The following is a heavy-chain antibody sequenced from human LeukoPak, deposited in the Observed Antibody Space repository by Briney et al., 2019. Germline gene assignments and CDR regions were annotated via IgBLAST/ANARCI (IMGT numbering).Heavy chain of an antibody. Sequence: GGSLRLSCTTSGFRFGDYAMSWVRQAPGKGLEWVGFIRAKVSGETTLYAASVQGRFTIARDDSKSIVYLQMNSLKTEDTAVYYCTRDYQNEYWGQGTLVTVSS. CDR2: IRAKVSGETT. CDR3: TRDYQNEY. V-gene: IGHV3-49*04. J-gene: IGHJ4*02. CDR1: GFRFGDYA. D-gene: IGHD3-16*02.